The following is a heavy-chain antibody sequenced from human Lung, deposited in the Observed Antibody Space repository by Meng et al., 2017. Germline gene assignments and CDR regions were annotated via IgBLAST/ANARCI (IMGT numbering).Heavy chain of an antibody. CDR2: IYNSGST. Sequence: QVQLQESGPGLVKPSQTLSLTCTVSGGSISSSNYYWSCIRQPPGKGLEWSGHIYNSGSTYYNPSLKSRITISVGTSKNQFSLKLSSVTAADTAVYYCARGQKGYFDLWGRGTLVTVSS. CDR1: GGSISSSNYY. J-gene: IGHJ2*01. CDR3: ARGQKGYFDL. V-gene: IGHV4-30-4*01.